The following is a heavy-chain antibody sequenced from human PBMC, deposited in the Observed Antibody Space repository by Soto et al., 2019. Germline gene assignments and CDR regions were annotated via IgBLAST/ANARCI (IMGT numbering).Heavy chain of an antibody. Sequence: LSLTCAVYGGSFSGYYWSWIRQPPGKGLEWIGEINHSGSTNYNPSLKSRVTISVDTSKNQFSLKLSSVTAADTAVYYCAREGGYRPQTLYYYYYYGMDVWGQGTTVTVSS. D-gene: IGHD3-16*02. CDR1: GGSFSGYY. CDR2: INHSGST. CDR3: AREGGYRPQTLYYYYYYGMDV. J-gene: IGHJ6*02. V-gene: IGHV4-34*01.